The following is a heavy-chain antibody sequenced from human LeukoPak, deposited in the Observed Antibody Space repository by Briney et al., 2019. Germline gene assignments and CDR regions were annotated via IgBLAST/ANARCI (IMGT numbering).Heavy chain of an antibody. Sequence: GGSLRLSCAASGFTFSSYDMSWVRQAPGKGLEWVSSISSSSSYIYYADSVKGRFTISRDNAKNSLYLQMNSLRAEDTAVYYCARDTTTTVTADYYYYMDVWGKGTTVTISS. J-gene: IGHJ6*03. CDR1: GFTFSSYD. D-gene: IGHD4-17*01. CDR2: ISSSSSYI. CDR3: ARDTTTTVTADYYYYMDV. V-gene: IGHV3-21*01.